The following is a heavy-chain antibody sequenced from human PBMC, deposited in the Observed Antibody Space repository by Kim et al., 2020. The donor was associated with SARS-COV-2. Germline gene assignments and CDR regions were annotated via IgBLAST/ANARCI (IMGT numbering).Heavy chain of an antibody. J-gene: IGHJ6*02. CDR3: AKDPRYYDILTGYLVGQQIYYYGMDV. V-gene: IGHV3-30*18. D-gene: IGHD3-9*01. CDR1: GFTFSSYG. CDR2: ISYDGSNK. Sequence: GGSLRLSCAASGFTFSSYGMHWVRQAPGKGLEWVAVISYDGSNKYYADSVKGRFTISRDNSKNTLYLQMNSLRAEDMAVYYCAKDPRYYDILTGYLVGQQIYYYGMDVWGQGTTVTVSS.